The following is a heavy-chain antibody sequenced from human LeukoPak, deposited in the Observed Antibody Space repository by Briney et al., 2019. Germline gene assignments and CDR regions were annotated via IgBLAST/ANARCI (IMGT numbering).Heavy chain of an antibody. CDR3: ARGLYCSGGNCYGPFDY. V-gene: IGHV1-2*02. CDR1: GYTFTGYV. D-gene: IGHD2-15*01. J-gene: IGHJ4*02. CDR2: INPNSGGT. Sequence: WASVKVSCKASGYTFTGYVMHWVRQAPGQGLEWMGWINPNSGGTDSAQKVQGRVTMTRDTSISTVYMELSSLRSDDTAVYYCARGLYCSGGNCYGPFDYWGQGTLVTVSS.